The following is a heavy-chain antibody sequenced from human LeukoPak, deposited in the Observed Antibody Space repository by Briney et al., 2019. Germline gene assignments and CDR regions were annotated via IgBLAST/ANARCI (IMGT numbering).Heavy chain of an antibody. CDR3: ARDSCSCGSCYSLGPQGY. V-gene: IGHV3-66*01. J-gene: IGHJ4*02. CDR2: IYSGGST. CDR1: GFTVSSNY. Sequence: QPGGSLRLSCAASGFTVSSNYMSWVRQAPGKGLEWVSVIYSGGSTYYADSVKGRFTISRDNSKNTLYLPMNSLRAEDTAMYYCARDSCSCGSCYSLGPQGYWGQGTLVTVSS. D-gene: IGHD2-15*01.